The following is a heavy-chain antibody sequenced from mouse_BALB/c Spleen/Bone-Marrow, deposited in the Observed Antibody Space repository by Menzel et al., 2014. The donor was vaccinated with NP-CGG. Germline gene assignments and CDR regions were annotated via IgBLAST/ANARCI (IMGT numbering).Heavy chain of an antibody. CDR2: ISSGSSTI. D-gene: IGHD2-1*01. J-gene: IGHJ3*01. Sequence: EVKLVESGGGLVQPGGSRKLSCAASGLTFSSFGMHWVRQAPEKGLEWVAYISSGSSTIYYADTVKGRFTISRDNPKNTLFLQMTSLRSEDTAMYYCARGGNYAWFAYWGQGALATVSA. CDR3: ARGGNYAWFAY. CDR1: GLTFSSFG. V-gene: IGHV5-17*02.